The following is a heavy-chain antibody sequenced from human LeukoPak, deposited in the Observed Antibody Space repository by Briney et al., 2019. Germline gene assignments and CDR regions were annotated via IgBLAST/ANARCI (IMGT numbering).Heavy chain of an antibody. Sequence: APVKVSCKASGYIFTASYMHWVRQAPGQELGWMRRINPKSGGTNYAQKLQGRVTMTRDTSISTAYTELSSLRSEDTATYYCARDEPPYDFGVEDYCYYMGVWGKGATVTVSS. CDR3: ARDEPPYDFGVEDYCYYMGV. J-gene: IGHJ6*03. V-gene: IGHV1/OR15-1*02. CDR2: INPKSGGT. D-gene: IGHD3-3*01. CDR1: GYIFTASY.